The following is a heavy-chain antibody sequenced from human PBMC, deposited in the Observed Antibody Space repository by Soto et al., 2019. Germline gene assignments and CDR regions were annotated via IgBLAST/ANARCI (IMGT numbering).Heavy chain of an antibody. CDR3: ASPLYYHDVMAF. CDR2: INHSGST. CDR1: GGSFSGYY. Sequence: SGNPALTCAVYGGSFSGYYWSWIRQPPGKGLEWIGEINHSGSTNYNPSLKSRVTISVDTSKNQFSLKLSSVTAADTAVYYCASPLYYHDVMAFCGQGSTVIVSS. V-gene: IGHV4-34*01. J-gene: IGHJ6*02.